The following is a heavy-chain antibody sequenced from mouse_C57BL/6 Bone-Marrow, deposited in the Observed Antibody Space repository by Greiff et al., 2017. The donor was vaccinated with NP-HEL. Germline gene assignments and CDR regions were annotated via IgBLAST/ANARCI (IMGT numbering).Heavy chain of an antibody. CDR3: ARDARLGGFAY. V-gene: IGHV7-1*01. D-gene: IGHD2-4*01. J-gene: IGHJ3*01. CDR2: SRNKANDYTT. CDR1: GFTFSDFY. Sequence: VESGRSLRLSCATSGFTFSDFYMEWVRQAPGKGLEWIAASRNKANDYTTEYSASVKGRFIVSRDTSQSILYLQMNALRAEDTAIYYCARDARLGGFAYWGQGTLVTVSA.